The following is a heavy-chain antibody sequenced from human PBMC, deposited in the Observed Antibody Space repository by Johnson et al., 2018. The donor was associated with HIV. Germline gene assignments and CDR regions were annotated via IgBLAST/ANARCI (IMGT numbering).Heavy chain of an antibody. Sequence: VPLVESRGGFFQPGGSLRLSCAAPGFPCSSYWMSWVRQAPGNGLEWVDNIKQDGSEQYYVASVTGRFTISRDNAKNSLYLQMNSLRAEDTAVYYCARDRIPYNWNYEGDAFDIWGQGTMVTVSS. CDR1: GFPCSSYW. J-gene: IGHJ3*02. D-gene: IGHD1-7*01. CDR2: IKQDGSEQ. CDR3: ARDRIPYNWNYEGDAFDI. V-gene: IGHV3-7*01.